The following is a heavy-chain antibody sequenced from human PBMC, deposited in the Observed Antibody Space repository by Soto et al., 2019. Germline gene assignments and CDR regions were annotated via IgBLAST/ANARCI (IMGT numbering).Heavy chain of an antibody. Sequence: QVQLVQSGAEVKKPGASVKVSCKASGYTFTSYAMHWVRQAPGQGLEWMGWINAGNGNTKYSQKFQGRVTITRDTSASTAYMELSSLRSEDTAVYYCARGRVLRFLEWLLYLDYWGQGTLVTVSS. V-gene: IGHV1-3*01. D-gene: IGHD3-3*01. CDR2: INAGNGNT. CDR3: ARGRVLRFLEWLLYLDY. J-gene: IGHJ4*02. CDR1: GYTFTSYA.